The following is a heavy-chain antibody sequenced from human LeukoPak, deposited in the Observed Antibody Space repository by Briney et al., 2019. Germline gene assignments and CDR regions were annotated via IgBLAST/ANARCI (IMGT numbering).Heavy chain of an antibody. V-gene: IGHV1-18*01. CDR1: GYTCTSYG. CDR3: ARNRWEPYHNDAFDI. Sequence: ASVKVSSKASGYTCTSYGISWVRQAPGQGLEWMGWISVYNGNTNYAQKLQGRVTMTTNTSTSTAYMDLRSLRSDDTAVYYCARNRWEPYHNDAFDIWGQGTMVTVSS. CDR2: ISVYNGNT. J-gene: IGHJ3*02. D-gene: IGHD1-26*01.